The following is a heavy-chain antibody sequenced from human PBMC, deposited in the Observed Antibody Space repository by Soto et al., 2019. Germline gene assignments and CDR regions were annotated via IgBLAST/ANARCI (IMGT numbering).Heavy chain of an antibody. J-gene: IGHJ3*02. Sequence: QVQLQESGPGLVKPSETLSLTCTVSGGSISSYSWSWIRQPPGKGLERIGYIYYGGSTNYNPSLKSRVTLSVDTSKDEFSLKLSSVTAADTAVYYCARALILTGYYIHDSFDIWGQGTMVTVSS. D-gene: IGHD3-9*01. V-gene: IGHV4-59*01. CDR3: ARALILTGYYIHDSFDI. CDR1: GGSISSYS. CDR2: IYYGGST.